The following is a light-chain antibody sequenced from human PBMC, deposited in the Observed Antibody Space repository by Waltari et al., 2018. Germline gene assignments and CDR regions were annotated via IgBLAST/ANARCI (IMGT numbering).Light chain of an antibody. Sequence: SYELTQPPSVSVSPGQTAGITCSGDALPKKYAYWYQQKSGQAPVLVIYEDSKRPSGIPERFSGSSSGTMATLTISGAQVEDEADYYCYSTDSSGNHSVVFGGGTKLTVL. J-gene: IGLJ2*01. CDR2: EDS. CDR1: ALPKKY. V-gene: IGLV3-10*01. CDR3: YSTDSSGNHSVV.